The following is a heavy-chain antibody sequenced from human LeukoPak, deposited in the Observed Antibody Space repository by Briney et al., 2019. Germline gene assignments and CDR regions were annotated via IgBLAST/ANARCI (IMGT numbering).Heavy chain of an antibody. J-gene: IGHJ5*02. Sequence: PGRSLRLSCAASGFTFSSYWMSWVRQAPGKGLEWVANIKQDGSEKYYVDSVKGRFTISRDNAKNSLYLQMNSLRAEDTAVYYCARKYSSGWYVYWFDPWGQGTLVTVSS. CDR2: IKQDGSEK. D-gene: IGHD6-19*01. CDR3: ARKYSSGWYVYWFDP. CDR1: GFTFSSYW. V-gene: IGHV3-7*01.